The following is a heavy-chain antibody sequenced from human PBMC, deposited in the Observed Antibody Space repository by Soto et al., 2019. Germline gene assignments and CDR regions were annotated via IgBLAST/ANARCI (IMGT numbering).Heavy chain of an antibody. Sequence: SSETLSLTCTVSGGSISSYYWSWIRQPPGKGLEWIGYIYYSGRTNYNPSLKSRVTISVDTSKNQFSLKLSSVTAADTAVYYCPREKSSSWYGMDVSGQGTTVTVSS. D-gene: IGHD6-13*01. V-gene: IGHV4-59*01. CDR3: PREKSSSWYGMDV. CDR1: GGSISSYY. CDR2: IYYSGRT. J-gene: IGHJ6*02.